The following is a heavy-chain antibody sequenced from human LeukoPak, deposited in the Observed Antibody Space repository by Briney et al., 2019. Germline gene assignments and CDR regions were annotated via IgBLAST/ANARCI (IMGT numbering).Heavy chain of an antibody. D-gene: IGHD7-27*01. Sequence: SETLSLTCAVSGGSFSGYYWSWIRQSPGKGLEWIGYIYYTGTSYNPSLKSRVTISADTSKNQFSLNLSSVTAADTAVYYCASRKLGNDYWGQGTLVTVSS. CDR2: IYYTGT. J-gene: IGHJ4*02. V-gene: IGHV4-59*01. CDR1: GGSFSGYY. CDR3: ASRKLGNDY.